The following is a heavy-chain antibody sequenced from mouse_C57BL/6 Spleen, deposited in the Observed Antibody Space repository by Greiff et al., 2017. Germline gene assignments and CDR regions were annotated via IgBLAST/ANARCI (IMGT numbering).Heavy chain of an antibody. D-gene: IGHD2-3*01. J-gene: IGHJ1*03. Sequence: VQLQQSGAELARPGASVKMSCKASGYTFTSYTMHWVKQRPGQGLEWIGYINPSSGYTKYNEKFKSKATLTVDKPSSTAYMQLSSLTSEDSAVYYCARGDGYYLYWYCDVWGTGTTVTVSS. CDR2: INPSSGYT. V-gene: IGHV1-4*01. CDR3: ARGDGYYLYWYCDV. CDR1: GYTFTSYT.